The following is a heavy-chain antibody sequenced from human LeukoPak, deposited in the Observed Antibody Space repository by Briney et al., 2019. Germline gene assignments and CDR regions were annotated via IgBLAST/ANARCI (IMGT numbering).Heavy chain of an antibody. CDR3: ARLIGELWFGDYYYYYMDG. D-gene: IGHD3-10*01. J-gene: IGHJ6*03. CDR2: IYYSGST. V-gene: IGHV4-61*05. Sequence: SETLSLTCTVSGYSISSGYYWGWIRQPPGKGQEWIGYIYYSGSTNYNPSLKSRVTISVDTSKNQFSLQLSSVTAADTAVYYSARLIGELWFGDYYYYYMDGWGKGTTVTISS. CDR1: GYSISSGYY.